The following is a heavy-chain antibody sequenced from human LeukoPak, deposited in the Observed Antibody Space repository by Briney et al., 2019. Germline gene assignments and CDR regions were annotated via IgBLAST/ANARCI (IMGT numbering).Heavy chain of an antibody. Sequence: PGRSLRLSCAASGFTFSSYAMHWVRRAPGKGLEWVAVISYDGSNEYYADSVKGRFTISRDNSRNTLYLQMNNSLRAADTAVYYCARDYYYDSGGYYSFDYWGQGTLVTVSS. CDR1: GFTFSSYA. J-gene: IGHJ4*02. CDR3: ARDYYYDSGGYYSFDY. CDR2: ISYDGSNE. V-gene: IGHV3-30*04. D-gene: IGHD3-22*01.